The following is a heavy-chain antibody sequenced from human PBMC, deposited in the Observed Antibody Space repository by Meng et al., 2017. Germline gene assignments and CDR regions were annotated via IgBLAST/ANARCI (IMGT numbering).Heavy chain of an antibody. D-gene: IGHD5-24*01. CDR3: ARAKGRDGYNFG. Sequence: SLKISCAASGFTFDDYAMHWVRQAPGKGLEWVSGISWNSGSIGYADSVKGRFTISRDNAKNSLYLQMNSLRAEDTAVYYCARAKGRDGYNFGWGQGTLVTVSS. CDR2: ISWNSGSI. CDR1: GFTFDDYA. V-gene: IGHV3-9*01. J-gene: IGHJ4*02.